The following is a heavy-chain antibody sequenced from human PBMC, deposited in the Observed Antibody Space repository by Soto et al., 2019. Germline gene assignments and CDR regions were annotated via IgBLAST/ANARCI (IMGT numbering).Heavy chain of an antibody. D-gene: IGHD3-22*01. CDR1: GFTFSRYG. V-gene: IGHV3-23*01. CDR3: AKDITFDSSAYDS. Sequence: EVQLLESGGGLVQPGGSRRLSCAASGFTFSRYGMSWVRQAPGKGLEWLSSMSGDGTTTYYLDSVKGRFTISRDNSRNTLSLQMNSLRAEDTAVFYCAKDITFDSSAYDSWGQGILVIVSS. J-gene: IGHJ4*02. CDR2: MSGDGTTT.